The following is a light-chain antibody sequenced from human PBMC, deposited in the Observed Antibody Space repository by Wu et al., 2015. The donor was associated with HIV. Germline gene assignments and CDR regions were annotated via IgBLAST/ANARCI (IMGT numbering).Light chain of an antibody. V-gene: IGKV3-11*01. CDR2: EAS. J-gene: IGKJ2*01. Sequence: LTQSPATLSFSPGERVTLSCRASENVRNNIAWYQQKPGQAPTLLLYEASNRATGIPARFSGSGSGTDFSLTINGVQAEDVAIYYCQQRTNWRYTFGQGTKLEIK. CDR1: ENVRNN. CDR3: QQRTNWRYT.